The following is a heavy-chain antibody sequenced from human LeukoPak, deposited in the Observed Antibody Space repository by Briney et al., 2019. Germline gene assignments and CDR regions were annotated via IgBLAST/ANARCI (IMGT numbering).Heavy chain of an antibody. V-gene: IGHV4-39*01. J-gene: IGHJ6*02. Sequence: SETLSLTCTVSGGSISSSSYYWGWIRQPPGKGLEWIGSIYYSGSTYYNPSLKSRVTISVDTSKNQFSLKLSSVTAADTAVYYCARPNYGGNSGYYYYGTDVWGQGTTVTVSS. CDR2: IYYSGST. CDR1: GGSISSSSYY. CDR3: ARPNYGGNSGYYYYGTDV. D-gene: IGHD4-23*01.